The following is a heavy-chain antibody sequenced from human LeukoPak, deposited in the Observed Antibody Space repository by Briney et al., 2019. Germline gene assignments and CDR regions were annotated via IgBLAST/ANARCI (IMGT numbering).Heavy chain of an antibody. Sequence: SETLSLTCTVSGGSLSSYYWSWVRQPPGKGLGWIGYIYYSGSTNYNPSLMSRVTISVDTSKNQFSLKLSSVTAADTAVYYCARDDCITVTTFDYWGQGTLVTVSS. J-gene: IGHJ4*02. D-gene: IGHD1-20*01. CDR1: GGSLSSYY. V-gene: IGHV4-59*01. CDR2: IYYSGST. CDR3: ARDDCITVTTFDY.